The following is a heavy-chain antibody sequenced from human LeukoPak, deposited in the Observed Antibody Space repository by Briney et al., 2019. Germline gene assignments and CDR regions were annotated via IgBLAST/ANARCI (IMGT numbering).Heavy chain of an antibody. V-gene: IGHV4-61*02. CDR2: IYTSGST. CDR1: GGSISSGSYY. CDR3: ARGLSSGWYVDY. J-gene: IGHJ4*02. Sequence: PSQTLSLTCTVSGGSISSGSYYWSWIRQPARKGLEWIGRIYTSGSTNYNPSLKSRVTMSVDTSKNQFSLKLSSVTAADTAVYYCARGLSSGWYVDYWGQGTLVTVSS. D-gene: IGHD6-19*01.